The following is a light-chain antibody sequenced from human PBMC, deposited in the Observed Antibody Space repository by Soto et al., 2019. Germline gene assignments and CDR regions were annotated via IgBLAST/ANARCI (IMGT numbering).Light chain of an antibody. CDR1: QSISSY. J-gene: IGKJ1*01. V-gene: IGKV1-39*01. CDR2: AAS. Sequence: ILISRSKTYLSASVGARVNINFRASQSISSYLNWYQQKPGKAPKLLSYAASSLQSGVPSRFSGSGSGTDFTLTISSLQPEDFATYYCQQSYSTPPTFGQGTKVEI. CDR3: QQSYSTPPT.